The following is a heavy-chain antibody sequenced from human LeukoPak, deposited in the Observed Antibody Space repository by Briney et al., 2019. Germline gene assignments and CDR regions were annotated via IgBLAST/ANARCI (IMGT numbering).Heavy chain of an antibody. CDR1: GFSFSDYN. J-gene: IGHJ6*03. CDR3: AKDAVIGATYYYYYMDV. V-gene: IGHV3-48*01. CDR2: ISSSSSTT. Sequence: GGSLRLSCAASGFSFSDYNMNWVRQAPGKGLEWVAYISSSSSTTHYADSVTGRFSISRDNAKSSLYLQMNSLRAEDTAVYYCAKDAVIGATYYYYYMDVWGKGTTVTVSS. D-gene: IGHD3-16*02.